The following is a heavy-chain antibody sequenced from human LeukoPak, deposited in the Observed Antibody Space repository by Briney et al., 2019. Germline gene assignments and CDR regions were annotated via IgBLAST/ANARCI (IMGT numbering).Heavy chain of an antibody. J-gene: IGHJ4*02. V-gene: IGHV4-39*07. CDR3: AREGGGAAFSGR. CDR2: IYYSGST. Sequence: SETLSLTCTVSGGSISSSSYYWGWIRQPPGKGLEWIGSIYYSGSTYYNPSLKSRVTISVDTSKNQFSLKLSSVTAADTAVYYCAREGGGAAFSGRWGQGTLVTVSS. CDR1: GGSISSSSYY. D-gene: IGHD3-3*02.